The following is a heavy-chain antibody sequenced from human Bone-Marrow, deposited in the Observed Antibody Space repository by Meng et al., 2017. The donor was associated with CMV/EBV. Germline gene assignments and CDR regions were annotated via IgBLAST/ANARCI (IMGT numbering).Heavy chain of an antibody. Sequence: GGSLRLSCAASGFTFSNAWMSWVRQAPGKGLEWVGRIKSKTDGGTTDYAAPVKGRFTISRDDSKHTLYLQMNSLKTEDTAVYYCTTEGLYNWNEGAFDYWGQGTLVTVSS. V-gene: IGHV3-15*01. J-gene: IGHJ4*02. CDR2: IKSKTDGGTT. CDR1: GFTFSNAW. D-gene: IGHD1-20*01. CDR3: TTEGLYNWNEGAFDY.